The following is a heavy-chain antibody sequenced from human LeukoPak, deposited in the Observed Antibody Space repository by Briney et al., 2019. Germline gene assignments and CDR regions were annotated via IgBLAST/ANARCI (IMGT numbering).Heavy chain of an antibody. CDR3: ARFRDYYGTGWFDP. CDR2: INHSGST. V-gene: IGHV4-34*01. CDR1: GGSFSGYY. Sequence: SETLSLTCAVYGGSFSGYYWSWIRQPPGKGLEWIGEINHSGSTNYNPSLKSRVTISVDTSKNQFSLKLSSVTAADTAVYYCARFRDYYGTGWFDPWGQGTLVTVSS. D-gene: IGHD3-10*01. J-gene: IGHJ5*02.